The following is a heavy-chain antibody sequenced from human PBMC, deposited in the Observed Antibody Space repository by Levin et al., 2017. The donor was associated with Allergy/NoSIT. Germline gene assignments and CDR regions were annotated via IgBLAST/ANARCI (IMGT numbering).Heavy chain of an antibody. V-gene: IGHV4-30-4*01. Sequence: SETLSLTYTVSGGSISSGDHYWSWIRQPPGKGLEWIGYIYYSGTTNYNPSLTSRVTMSIDTSRNQFSLRLTSVTAADTAVYYCARVVDYDVLANYYSPYYFDFWGQGTLVTVSS. CDR3: ARVVDYDVLANYYSPYYFDF. CDR1: GGSISSGDHY. CDR2: IYYSGTT. D-gene: IGHD3-9*01. J-gene: IGHJ4*02.